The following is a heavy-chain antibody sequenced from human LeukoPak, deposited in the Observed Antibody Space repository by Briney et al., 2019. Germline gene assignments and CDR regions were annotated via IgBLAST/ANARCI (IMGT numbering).Heavy chain of an antibody. CDR2: IYPGDSDT. D-gene: IGHD3-22*01. CDR3: ARAPYYYDTPPYFDY. CDR1: GYSFTSYW. V-gene: IGHV5-51*01. Sequence: GESLKISCKASGYSFTSYWIGWVRQMPGKGLEWIGIIYPGDSDTRYSPSFQGQVTISADKSISTAYLQWSSLKASDTAMYYCARAPYYYDTPPYFDYWGQGTLVTVFS. J-gene: IGHJ4*02.